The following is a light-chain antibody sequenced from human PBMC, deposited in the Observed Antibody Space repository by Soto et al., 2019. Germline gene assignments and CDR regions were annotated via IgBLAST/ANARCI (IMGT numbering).Light chain of an antibody. CDR2: GAS. J-gene: IGKJ2*01. CDR3: QQYHSSPPMYT. Sequence: EIVLTQSPGTLSLSPGERATLSCRASQSISSTYLVWYQQSPGQAPRLLLYGASSRATGIPDRFSGSGSGTDFTLTISRLEPEDFAVYYCQQYHSSPPMYTFGQGTKLEIK. V-gene: IGKV3-20*01. CDR1: QSISSTY.